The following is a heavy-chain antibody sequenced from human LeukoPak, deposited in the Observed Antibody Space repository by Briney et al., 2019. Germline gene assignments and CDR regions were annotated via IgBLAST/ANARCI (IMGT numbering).Heavy chain of an antibody. CDR3: ARGGISALRFLEWLLYGY. CDR2: MNPNSGNT. V-gene: IGHV1-8*01. J-gene: IGHJ4*02. Sequence: ASVKVSCKASGYTFTSYDINWVLQATGQGLEWMGWMNPNSGNTGYAQKFQGRVTMTRNTSISTAYMELSSLRSEDTAVYYCARGGISALRFLEWLLYGYWGQGTLVTVSS. CDR1: GYTFTSYD. D-gene: IGHD3-3*01.